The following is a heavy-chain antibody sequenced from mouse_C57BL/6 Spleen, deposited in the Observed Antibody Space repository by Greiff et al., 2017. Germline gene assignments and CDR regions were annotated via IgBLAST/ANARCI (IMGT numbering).Heavy chain of an antibody. J-gene: IGHJ4*01. CDR3: ARWERGYAMDY. Sequence: QVQLKESGAELARPGASVKLSCKASGYTFTSYGISWVKQRTGQGLEWIGEIYPRSGNTYYNEKFKGKATLTADKSSSTAYMELRSLTSEDSAVYFCARWERGYAMDYWGQGTSVTVSS. D-gene: IGHD4-1*01. CDR2: IYPRSGNT. CDR1: GYTFTSYG. V-gene: IGHV1-81*01.